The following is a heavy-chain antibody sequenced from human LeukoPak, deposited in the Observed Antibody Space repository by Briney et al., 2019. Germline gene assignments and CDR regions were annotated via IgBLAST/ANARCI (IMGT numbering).Heavy chain of an antibody. J-gene: IGHJ4*02. CDR3: AKSRIGFSGQVEL. CDR2: ISGSSSSI. D-gene: IGHD1-26*01. V-gene: IGHV3-48*04. Sequence: GGSLRLSCAASGFTFSTYGMNWVRQAPGKGQECVSYISGSSSSINYAESVKGRFTSSRDNAKNSLYLQMNSLRAEDTAVYYCAKSRIGFSGQVELWGQGTLVTVSS. CDR1: GFTFSTYG.